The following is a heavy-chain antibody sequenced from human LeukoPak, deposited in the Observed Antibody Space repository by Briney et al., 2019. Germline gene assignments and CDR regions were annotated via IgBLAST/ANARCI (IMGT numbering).Heavy chain of an antibody. D-gene: IGHD3-22*01. J-gene: IGHJ4*02. CDR1: GYSFTSYW. V-gene: IGHV5-51*01. CDR2: IYPGDSDT. CDR3: ARHDYDSNGYYYLDY. Sequence: GESLKISCKGSGYSFTSYWIGWERQMPGKGLEWMGVIYPGDSDTTYSPSFQGQVTISADKSISTAYLQWSGLMASDTAMYYCARHDYDSNGYYYLDYWGQGTLVTVSS.